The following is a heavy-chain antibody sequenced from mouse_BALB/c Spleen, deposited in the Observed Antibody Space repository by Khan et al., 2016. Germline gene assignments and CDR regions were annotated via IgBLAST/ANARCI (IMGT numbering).Heavy chain of an antibody. V-gene: IGHV3-2*02. CDR1: GYSITSGYG. J-gene: IGHJ2*01. CDR3: ARTARIKY. Sequence: VKLLESGPGLVKPSQSLSLTCTVTGYSITSGYGWNWIRQFPGNKLEWMGYISYSGSTNYNPSLKSRISLTRDTSKNQFFLQLNSVTTEDTATYYCARTARIKYWGQGTTLTVSS. D-gene: IGHD1-2*01. CDR2: ISYSGST.